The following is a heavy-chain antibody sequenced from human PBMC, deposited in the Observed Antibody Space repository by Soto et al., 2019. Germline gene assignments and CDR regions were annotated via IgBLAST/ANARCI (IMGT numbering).Heavy chain of an antibody. CDR1: GYTFTSYG. D-gene: IGHD3-22*01. CDR2: ISAYNGNT. CDR3: ARRAYYDSSGYYDYYYYGMDV. Sequence: ASVKVSGKASGYTFTSYGISWVRQAPGQGLEWMGWISAYNGNTNYAQKLQGRVTMTTDTSTSTAYMELRSLRSDDTAVYYCARRAYYDSSGYYDYYYYGMDVWGQGTTVTVSS. V-gene: IGHV1-18*01. J-gene: IGHJ6*02.